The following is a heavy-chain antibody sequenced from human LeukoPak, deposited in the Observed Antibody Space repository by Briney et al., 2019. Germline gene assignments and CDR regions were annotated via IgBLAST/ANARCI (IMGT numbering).Heavy chain of an antibody. CDR3: THQSRYGDYWGFRSDY. Sequence: PGGSLRLSCAASGFTFSNAWMSWVRQAPGKGLEWVGRIKSKTDGGTTDYAAPVKGRFTISRDDSKNTLYLQMNSLKTEDTAVYYCTHQSRYGDYWGFRSDYWGQGTLVTVSS. CDR2: IKSKTDGGTT. CDR1: GFTFSNAW. V-gene: IGHV3-15*01. D-gene: IGHD4-17*01. J-gene: IGHJ4*02.